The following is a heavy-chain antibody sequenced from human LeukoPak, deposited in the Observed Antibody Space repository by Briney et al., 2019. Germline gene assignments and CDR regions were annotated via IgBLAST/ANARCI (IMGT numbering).Heavy chain of an antibody. D-gene: IGHD3-10*01. CDR2: ISDSGGSA. Sequence: SGGSLRLSCAASGFTFNTYAMSWVRQAPGKGLEWVSAISDSGGSAYYADSVKGRFTISRDNSKNTLYLQMNSLRAEDTAVYYCAKGKDYYLDYWGQGTLVTVSS. CDR3: AKGKDYYLDY. V-gene: IGHV3-23*01. J-gene: IGHJ4*02. CDR1: GFTFNTYA.